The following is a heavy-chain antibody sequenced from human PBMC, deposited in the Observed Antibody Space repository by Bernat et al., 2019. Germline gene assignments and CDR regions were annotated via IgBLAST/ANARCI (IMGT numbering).Heavy chain of an antibody. CDR1: GFTFSSYA. Sequence: VESGGGVVQPGRSLRLSCAASGFTFSSYAMHWVRQAPGKGLEWVAVISYDGSNKYYADSVKGRFTISRDNSKNTLYLQMNSLRAEDTAVYYCATAQQSTIFDYWGQGTLVTVSS. J-gene: IGHJ4*02. D-gene: IGHD3-3*01. CDR2: ISYDGSNK. CDR3: ATAQQSTIFDY. V-gene: IGHV3-30*01.